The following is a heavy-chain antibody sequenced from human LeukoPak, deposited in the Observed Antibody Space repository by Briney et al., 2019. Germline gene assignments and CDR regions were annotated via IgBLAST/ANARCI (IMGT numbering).Heavy chain of an antibody. CDR3: AKDVSGLLYYFDY. Sequence: PGGSLRLSCAASGFTFSSYAMHWVRQAPGKGLEWVAVISYDGSNKYYADSVKGRFTISRDNSKNTLYLQMNSLRAEDTAVYYCAKDVSGLLYYFDYWGQGTLVTVSS. J-gene: IGHJ4*02. CDR2: ISYDGSNK. D-gene: IGHD2-21*01. CDR1: GFTFSSYA. V-gene: IGHV3-30*04.